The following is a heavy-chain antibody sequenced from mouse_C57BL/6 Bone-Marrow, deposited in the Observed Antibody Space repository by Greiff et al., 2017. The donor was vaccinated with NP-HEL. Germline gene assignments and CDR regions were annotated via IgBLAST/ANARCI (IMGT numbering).Heavy chain of an antibody. V-gene: IGHV1-15*01. CDR1: GYTFTDYD. Sequence: VQLQESGAELVRPGASVTLSCKASGYTFTDYDMHWVKQTPVHGLEWIGAIDPETGGTAYNQKFKGKAILTADKSSSTAYMELRSLTSEDSAVYYCTEGDYWGQGTSVTVSS. CDR2: IDPETGGT. CDR3: TEGDY. J-gene: IGHJ4*01.